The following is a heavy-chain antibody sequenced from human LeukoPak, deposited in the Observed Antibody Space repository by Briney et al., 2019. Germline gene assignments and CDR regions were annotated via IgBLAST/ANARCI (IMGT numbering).Heavy chain of an antibody. CDR3: AIGPLTYYDFWSGYPYYYYGMDV. CDR2: IYYSGST. D-gene: IGHD3-3*01. J-gene: IGHJ6*02. V-gene: IGHV4-59*01. Sequence: SETLSLTCTVSGGSISSYYWSWIRQPPGKGLEWIGYIYYSGSTNYNPSLKNRVTISVDTSKNQFSLKLSSVTAADTAVYYCAIGPLTYYDFWSGYPYYYYGMDVWGQGTTVTVSS. CDR1: GGSISSYY.